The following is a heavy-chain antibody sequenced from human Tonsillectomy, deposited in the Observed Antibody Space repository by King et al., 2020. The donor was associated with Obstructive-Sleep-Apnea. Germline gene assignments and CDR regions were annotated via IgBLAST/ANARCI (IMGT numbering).Heavy chain of an antibody. CDR1: GYSFNSYW. CDR2: IFPGDSDT. V-gene: IGHV5-51*01. Sequence: QLVQSGAAVKKPGESVKISCKHSGYSFNSYWICWVRQMPGKGLEWMGIIFPGDSDTRYSPSFQGQVTISADKSISTVYLQWSRLKASDTAMYYCARQQSYYYGMDVWGQGTTVIVSS. CDR3: ARQQSYYYGMDV. D-gene: IGHD6-19*01. J-gene: IGHJ6*02.